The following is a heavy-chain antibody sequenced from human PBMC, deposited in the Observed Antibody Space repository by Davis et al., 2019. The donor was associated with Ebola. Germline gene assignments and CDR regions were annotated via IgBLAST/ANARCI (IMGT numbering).Heavy chain of an antibody. CDR2: ISWNSGSI. CDR1: GFTFDDYA. CDR3: ARVLAAFDY. V-gene: IGHV3-9*01. Sequence: PGGSLRLSCAASGFTFDDYAMHWVRHAPGKGLEWVSGISWNSGSIGYADSVKGRFTISRDNAKNSLYLQMNSLRAEDTALYYCARVLAAFDYWGQGTLVTVSS. J-gene: IGHJ4*02. D-gene: IGHD6-13*01.